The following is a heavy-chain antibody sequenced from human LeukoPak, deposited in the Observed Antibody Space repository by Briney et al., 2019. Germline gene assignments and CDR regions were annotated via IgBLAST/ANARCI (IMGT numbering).Heavy chain of an antibody. CDR2: ISGSGGTT. Sequence: GGSLRLSCAASGFTFSSYAMSWVRQAPGEGLEWVSAISGSGGTTYYADSVKGRFTISRDNSKNTLYLQMNSLRAEDTAVYYCAKEVSRGTATIRPDFWGQGTLVTVSS. D-gene: IGHD5-24*01. J-gene: IGHJ4*02. CDR1: GFTFSSYA. CDR3: AKEVSRGTATIRPDF. V-gene: IGHV3-23*01.